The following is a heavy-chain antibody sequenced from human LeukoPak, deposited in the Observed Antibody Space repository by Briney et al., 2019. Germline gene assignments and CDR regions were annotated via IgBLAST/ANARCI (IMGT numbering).Heavy chain of an antibody. V-gene: IGHV1-18*01. Sequence: GASVKVSCKASGYTFTSYGISWVRQAPGQWLEWMGWISAYNGNTNYAQKLQGRVTMTTDTSTSTAYMEMRSLRSDDTAVYYCARDVGRYSYGQESDYWGQGTLVTVSS. J-gene: IGHJ4*02. CDR2: ISAYNGNT. CDR3: ARDVGRYSYGQESDY. D-gene: IGHD5-18*01. CDR1: GYTFTSYG.